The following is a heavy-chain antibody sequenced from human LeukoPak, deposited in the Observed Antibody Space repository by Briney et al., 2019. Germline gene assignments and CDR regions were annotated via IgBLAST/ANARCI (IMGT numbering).Heavy chain of an antibody. CDR3: ARGSDRSFDY. J-gene: IGHJ4*02. Sequence: SETLSLTCTVSGGSVSSGAYYWSWIRQHPGKGLEWIGYIYYSGSTYYNPSLKSRVTISVDTSKNQFSLKLSSVTAADMAVYYCARGSDRSFDYWGQGTLVTVSS. CDR1: GGSVSSGAYY. D-gene: IGHD1-14*01. CDR2: IYYSGST. V-gene: IGHV4-31*03.